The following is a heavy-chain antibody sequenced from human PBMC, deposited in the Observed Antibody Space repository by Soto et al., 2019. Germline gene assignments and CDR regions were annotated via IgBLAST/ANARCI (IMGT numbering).Heavy chain of an antibody. J-gene: IGHJ6*02. CDR1: GGSISSSSYY. CDR2: IYYSGST. V-gene: IGHV4-39*01. Sequence: SETLSLTCTVSGGSISSSSYYWGWIRQPPGKGLEWIGSIYYSGSTYYNPSLKSRVTISVDTSKNQFSLKLSSVTAADTAVYYCARVTDSYGMDVWGQGTTVT. CDR3: ARVTDSYGMDV. D-gene: IGHD5-18*01.